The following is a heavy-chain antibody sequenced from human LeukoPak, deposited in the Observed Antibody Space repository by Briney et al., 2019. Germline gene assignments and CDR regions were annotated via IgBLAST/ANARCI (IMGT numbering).Heavy chain of an antibody. V-gene: IGHV4-61*05. CDR2: IYYSGST. J-gene: IGHJ4*02. CDR3: ARAPGIMSGNWRFDY. Sequence: SETLSLACIVSGGSISSSSYYWGWIRQPPGKGLEWIGYIYYSGSTNYNPSLTSRVTMSVDTSKNQFSLKLSSVTAADTAVYYCARAPGIMSGNWRFDYWGQGTLVTVSS. D-gene: IGHD3-16*01. CDR1: GGSISSSSYY.